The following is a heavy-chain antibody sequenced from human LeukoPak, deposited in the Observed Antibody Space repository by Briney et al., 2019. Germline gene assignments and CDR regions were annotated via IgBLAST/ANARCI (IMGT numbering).Heavy chain of an antibody. CDR1: GGSISSGNW. CDR3: ARENLRDVEYYYGMDV. D-gene: IGHD5-24*01. CDR2: VYHSGST. Sequence: PSGTLSLTCAVSGGSISSGNWWSWVRQPPGKGLEWIGEVYHSGSTNYNPSLKSRLTISVDTSKNQFSLKLSSVTAADTAIYYCARENLRDVEYYYGMDVWGQGTTVTVSS. V-gene: IGHV4-4*02. J-gene: IGHJ6*02.